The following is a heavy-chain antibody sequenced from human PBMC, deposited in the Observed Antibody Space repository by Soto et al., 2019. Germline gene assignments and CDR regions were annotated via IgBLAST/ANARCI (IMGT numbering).Heavy chain of an antibody. CDR1: GFTFSSHV. Sequence: GGSLRLSCAASGFTFSSHVMTWVRQGTGKGLEWVSTISSGGSTYYADSVKGRFTISRDNSRNTLYLQMNSLRAEDTAVYYCARFLVEIAAAGWGRPMDVWGPGTTVTVSS. V-gene: IGHV3-23*01. J-gene: IGHJ6*02. D-gene: IGHD6-13*01. CDR2: ISSGGST. CDR3: ARFLVEIAAAGWGRPMDV.